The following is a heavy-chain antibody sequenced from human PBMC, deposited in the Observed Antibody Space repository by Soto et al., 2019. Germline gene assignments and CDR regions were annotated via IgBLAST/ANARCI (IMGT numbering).Heavy chain of an antibody. CDR1: GYSFTGYY. Sequence: ASVKVSCKASGYSFTGYYMHWVRQAPGQGLEWMGWINPNSGGTNYAQKFQGWVTMTRDTSISTAYMELSRLRSDDTAVYYCARGKLEPYYYYGMDVWGQGTTVTVSS. D-gene: IGHD1-1*01. CDR2: INPNSGGT. CDR3: ARGKLEPYYYYGMDV. J-gene: IGHJ6*02. V-gene: IGHV1-2*04.